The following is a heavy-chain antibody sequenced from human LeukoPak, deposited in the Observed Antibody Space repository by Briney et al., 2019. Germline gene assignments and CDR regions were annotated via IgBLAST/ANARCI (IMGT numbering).Heavy chain of an antibody. CDR3: ARVRNVNSVAGTVDY. Sequence: GGSLRLSCAASGFTFSIYTMNWVRQAPGKGLEWVSVIYSNGNTYYADSVKGRFTISRDNSKNTLYLQMNSLRAEDTAVYYCARVRNVNSVAGTVDYWGQGTLVTVSS. CDR2: IYSNGNT. CDR1: GFTFSIYT. V-gene: IGHV3-53*01. J-gene: IGHJ4*02. D-gene: IGHD6-19*01.